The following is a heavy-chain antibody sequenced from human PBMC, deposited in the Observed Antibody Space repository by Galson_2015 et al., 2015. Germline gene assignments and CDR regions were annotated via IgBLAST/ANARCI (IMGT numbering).Heavy chain of an antibody. D-gene: IGHD5-24*01. V-gene: IGHV1-69*13. CDR2: IIPIFGTA. J-gene: IGHJ3*02. CDR1: GGTFSSYA. Sequence: SVKVSCKASGGTFSSYAISWVRQAPGQGLEWMGGIIPIFGTANYAQKFQGRVTITADESTSTAYMELSSLRSEDTAVYYCARGGGDGYNFQVAFDIWGQGTMVTVSS. CDR3: ARGGGDGYNFQVAFDI.